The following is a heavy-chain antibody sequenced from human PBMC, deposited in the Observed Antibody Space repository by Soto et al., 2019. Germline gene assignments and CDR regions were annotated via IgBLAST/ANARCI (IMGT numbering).Heavy chain of an antibody. V-gene: IGHV3-23*01. D-gene: IGHD6-13*01. CDR1: GFTFSSYA. CDR3: AKDGMAGGGSWWTNYYYYGRDV. Sequence: PGGSLRLSCAASGFTFSSYAMSWVRQAPGKGLEWVSAISGSGGSTYYADSVKGRFTISRDNSKNTLYLQMNSLRAEDTAVYYCAKDGMAGGGSWWTNYYYYGRDVWGQGTTVTVSS. J-gene: IGHJ6*02. CDR2: ISGSGGST.